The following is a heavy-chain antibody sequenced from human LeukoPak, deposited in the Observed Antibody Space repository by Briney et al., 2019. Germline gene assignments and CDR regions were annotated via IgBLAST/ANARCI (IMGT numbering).Heavy chain of an antibody. J-gene: IGHJ5*02. V-gene: IGHV1-8*01. CDR3: ARGIRSRRGSSRGNWFDP. CDR2: MNPNSGNT. D-gene: IGHD6-6*01. CDR1: GYTFTSYD. Sequence: ASVKVSCKASGYTFTSYDINWVRQATGQGLEWMGWMNPNSGNTGYAQKFQGRVTMTRNTSISTAYVELSSLRSEDTAVYYCARGIRSRRGSSRGNWFDPWGQGTLVTVSS.